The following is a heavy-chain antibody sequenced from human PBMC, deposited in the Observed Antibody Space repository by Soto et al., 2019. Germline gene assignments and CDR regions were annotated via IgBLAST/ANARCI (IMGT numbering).Heavy chain of an antibody. CDR3: SRSLDS. CDR1: GFTFSTYW. CDR2: INQDGSEK. J-gene: IGHJ4*02. V-gene: IGHV3-7*01. Sequence: LRLSCAASGFTFSTYWMDWVRQTPGKGLEWVANINQDGSEKNYVDSVKGRFTIYRDNAKNSLYLQMSSLTAEDSALYYCSRSLDSWGQGTLVTVSS.